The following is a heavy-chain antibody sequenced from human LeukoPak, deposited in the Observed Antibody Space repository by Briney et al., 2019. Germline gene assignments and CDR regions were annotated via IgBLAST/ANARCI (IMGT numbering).Heavy chain of an antibody. CDR1: GGTFSSYA. CDR2: IIPIFGTA. Sequence: GASVKVSCKASGGTFSSYAISWVRQAPGQGLEWMGGIIPIFGTANYAQKFQGRVTITTDESTSTAYMELSSLRSEDTAVYYCARVKRGARYYYYYMDVWGKGTTVTVSS. D-gene: IGHD3-10*01. V-gene: IGHV1-69*05. CDR3: ARVKRGARYYYYYMDV. J-gene: IGHJ6*03.